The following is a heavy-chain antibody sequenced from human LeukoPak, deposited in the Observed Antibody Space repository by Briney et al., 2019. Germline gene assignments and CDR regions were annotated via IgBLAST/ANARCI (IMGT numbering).Heavy chain of an antibody. CDR1: GGSISSHY. D-gene: IGHD1-7*01. V-gene: IGHV4-59*11. J-gene: IGHJ5*02. CDR3: ARGYSNWNYGVYNWFDP. CDR2: IDYSGST. Sequence: PSETLSLTCTVSGGSISSHYWSWIRQPPGKGLGWIGYIDYSGSTNYKPSLKSRVTISVDTSKNQFFLKLSSVTAADPAVYYCARGYSNWNYGVYNWFDPWGQGTLVTVSS.